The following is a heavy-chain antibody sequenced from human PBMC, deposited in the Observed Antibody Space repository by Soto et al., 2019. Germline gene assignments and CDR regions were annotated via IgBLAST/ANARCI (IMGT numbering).Heavy chain of an antibody. D-gene: IGHD2-21*02. J-gene: IGHJ4*02. CDR2: INAGNGNT. CDR3: ERGIVVVTALDY. CDR1: GYTFTSYA. Sequence: QVQLVQSGAEEKKPGASVKVSCKASGYTFTSYAMHWVRQAPGQRLEWMGWINAGNGNTKYSQKFQGRVTITRDTYASTAYMEMSSLRSEDTAVYYCERGIVVVTALDYWGQGTLVTVSS. V-gene: IGHV1-3*05.